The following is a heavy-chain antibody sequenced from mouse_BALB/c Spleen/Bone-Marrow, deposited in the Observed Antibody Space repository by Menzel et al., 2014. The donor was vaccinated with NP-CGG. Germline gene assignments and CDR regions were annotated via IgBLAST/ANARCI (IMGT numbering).Heavy chain of an antibody. J-gene: IGHJ3*01. Sequence: QVQLQQSGAELVKPGASVKLSCKASGYTFTSYYMYWVKQRPGQGLEWIGEINPSNGGTNFNEKFKGKATLTVDKSSSTAYMQLSSLTSEDSAVYYCTRSNGNWFAYWGQGTLVTVSA. CDR2: INPSNGGT. D-gene: IGHD2-1*01. CDR3: TRSNGNWFAY. V-gene: IGHV1S81*02. CDR1: GYTFTSYY.